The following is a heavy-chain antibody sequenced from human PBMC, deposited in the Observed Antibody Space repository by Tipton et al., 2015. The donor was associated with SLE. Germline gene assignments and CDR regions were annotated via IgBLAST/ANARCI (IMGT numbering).Heavy chain of an antibody. CDR1: GGSISSYY. Sequence: GLVKPSETLSLTCTVSGGSISSYYWSWIRQPPGKGLEWIGYIYHSGSTYYNPSLKSRVTISVDRSKNQFSLKLSSVTAADTAVYYCARRDDYGDRRALDYWGQGTLVTVSS. J-gene: IGHJ4*02. D-gene: IGHD4-17*01. CDR2: IYHSGST. V-gene: IGHV4-59*12. CDR3: ARRDDYGDRRALDY.